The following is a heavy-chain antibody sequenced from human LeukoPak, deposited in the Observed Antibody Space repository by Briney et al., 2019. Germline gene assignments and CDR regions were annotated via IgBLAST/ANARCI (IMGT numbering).Heavy chain of an antibody. D-gene: IGHD3-16*01. CDR3: ARDSDVPFDY. J-gene: IGHJ4*02. Sequence: GGSLRLSCAASGFTFSTYWMNWFRQTPGKGLEWVAKIKADGGEKDHVASVKGRFTISRDNAKNSLYLQMNSLRAEDTAVYYCARDSDVPFDYWGQGTLVTVSS. CDR2: IKADGGEK. V-gene: IGHV3-7*01. CDR1: GFTFSTYW.